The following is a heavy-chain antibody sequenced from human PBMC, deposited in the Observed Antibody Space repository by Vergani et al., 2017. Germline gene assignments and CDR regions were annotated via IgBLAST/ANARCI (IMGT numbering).Heavy chain of an antibody. J-gene: IGHJ4*02. D-gene: IGHD6-19*01. V-gene: IGHV3-73*01. Sequence: VQLVESGGNVVQSGTSLRLSCAASGFTFSGSAMHWVRQASGKGLEWVGRIRSKANSYATAYAASVKGRFTISRDDSKNTAYLQMNSLKTEDTAVYYXTSLVWYSSGWYGYWGQGTLVTVSS. CDR2: IRSKANSYAT. CDR3: TSLVWYSSGWYGY. CDR1: GFTFSGSA.